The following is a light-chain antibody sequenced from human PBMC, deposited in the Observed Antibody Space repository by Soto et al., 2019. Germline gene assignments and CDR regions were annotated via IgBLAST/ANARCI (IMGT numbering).Light chain of an antibody. CDR1: SSDVGAFNY. CDR3: TSYTRNRTLYDV. Sequence: QSVRTRPASGSGSPGRSIPISCTGTSSDVGAFNYVSWYQQHPGKAPKLLIYDVSDRPSGVSNRFSGSKSGNTASLTISGLQSEDEADYFCTSYTRNRTLYDVFGPGNKVTVL. J-gene: IGLJ1*01. V-gene: IGLV2-14*03. CDR2: DVS.